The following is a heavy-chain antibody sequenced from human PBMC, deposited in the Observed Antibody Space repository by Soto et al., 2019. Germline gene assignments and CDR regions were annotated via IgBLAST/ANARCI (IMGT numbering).Heavy chain of an antibody. V-gene: IGHV3-21*01. CDR2: ISSSSSYI. Sequence: GGSLGLSCAASGFTLSRYGLNWVRQAPGKGLEWVSSISSSSSYIYYADSVKGRFTISRDNAKNSLYLQMNSLRAEDTAVYYSAITRLITMVRGAGDAFXILGQGTMVXVSS. J-gene: IGHJ3*02. CDR1: GFTLSRYG. D-gene: IGHD3-10*01. CDR3: AITRLITMVRGAGDAFXI.